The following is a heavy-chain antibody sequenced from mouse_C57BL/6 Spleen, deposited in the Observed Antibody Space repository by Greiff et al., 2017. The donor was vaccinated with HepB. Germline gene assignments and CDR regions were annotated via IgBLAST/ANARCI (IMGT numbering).Heavy chain of an antibody. V-gene: IGHV1-74*01. Sequence: QVQLQQPGAELVKPGASVKVSCKASGYTFTSYWMHWVKQRPGQGLEWIGRIHPSDSDTNYNQKFKGKATLTVDKSSSTAYMQLSSLTSEDSAVYYCAIGFPYDYEPGFAYWGQGTLVTVSA. D-gene: IGHD2-4*01. CDR2: IHPSDSDT. J-gene: IGHJ3*01. CDR1: GYTFTSYW. CDR3: AIGFPYDYEPGFAY.